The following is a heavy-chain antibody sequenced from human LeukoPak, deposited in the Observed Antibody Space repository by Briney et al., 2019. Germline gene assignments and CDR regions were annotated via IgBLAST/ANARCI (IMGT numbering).Heavy chain of an antibody. CDR1: GFTVSSNY. V-gene: IGHV3-53*01. J-gene: IGHJ4*02. Sequence: GGSLRLSCAASGFTVSSNYMSWVRQAPGKGLEWVSVIYSGGSTYYVDSVKGRFTISRDNSKNTLYLQMNSLRAEDMAVYYCASPDYYDSSGYYYWGQGTLVTVSS. D-gene: IGHD3-22*01. CDR2: IYSGGST. CDR3: ASPDYYDSSGYYY.